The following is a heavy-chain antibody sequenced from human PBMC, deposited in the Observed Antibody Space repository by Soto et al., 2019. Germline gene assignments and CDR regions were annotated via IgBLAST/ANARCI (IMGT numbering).Heavy chain of an antibody. J-gene: IGHJ4*02. D-gene: IGHD5-18*01. CDR2: IIPIFGTA. Sequence: GASVKVSCKASGGTFSSYAISWVRQAPGQGLEWMGGIIPIFGTANYAQKFQGRVTITADKSTSTAYMELSSLRSEDTAVYYCACLSTYSYGFYYFDYWGQGTLVTVSS. V-gene: IGHV1-69*06. CDR1: GGTFSSYA. CDR3: ACLSTYSYGFYYFDY.